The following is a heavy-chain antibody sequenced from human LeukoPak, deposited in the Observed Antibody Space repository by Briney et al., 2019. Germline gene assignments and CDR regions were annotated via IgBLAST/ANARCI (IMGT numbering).Heavy chain of an antibody. D-gene: IGHD3/OR15-3a*01. CDR3: AKHNYGFIDDY. J-gene: IGHJ4*02. CDR2: ITGSGGST. Sequence: GGALRLSCAASGFTVSSTYMSWGRPAPGKGLEWVSAITGSGGSTYYADSVKGRFTISRDNSKNTLYLQMNSLRAEDTAVYYCAKHNYGFIDDYWGQGTLVTVSS. V-gene: IGHV3-23*01. CDR1: GFTVSSTY.